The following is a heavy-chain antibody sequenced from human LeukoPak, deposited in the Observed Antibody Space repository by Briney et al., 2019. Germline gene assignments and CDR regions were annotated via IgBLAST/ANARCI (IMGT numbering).Heavy chain of an antibody. Sequence: SETLSLTCTVSGGSISSGGYYWSWIRQPPGKGLEWIGYIYHSGSTYYNPSLKSRVTISVDRSKNQFSLKLSSVTAADTAVYYCAKDLLYSDVWGSYRPNPLDYWGQGTLVTVSS. J-gene: IGHJ4*02. CDR2: IYHSGST. CDR1: GGSISSGGYY. CDR3: AKDLLYSDVWGSYRPNPLDY. V-gene: IGHV4-30-2*01. D-gene: IGHD3-16*02.